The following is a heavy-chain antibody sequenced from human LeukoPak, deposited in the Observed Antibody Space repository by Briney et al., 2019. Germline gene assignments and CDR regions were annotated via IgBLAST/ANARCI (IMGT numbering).Heavy chain of an antibody. CDR1: GFTFSSYN. CDR2: ISSSSSYI. Sequence: GVSLRLSCAASGFTFSSYNTNWVRQAPGKGLEWVSSISSSSSYIYYADSVKGRFTISRDNAKNSLYLQMNSLRAEDTAVYYCARERGYSYGYGDYWGQGTLVTVSS. J-gene: IGHJ4*02. D-gene: IGHD5-18*01. V-gene: IGHV3-21*01. CDR3: ARERGYSYGYGDY.